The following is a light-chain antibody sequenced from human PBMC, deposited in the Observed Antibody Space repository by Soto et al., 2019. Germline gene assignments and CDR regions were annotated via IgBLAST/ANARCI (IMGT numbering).Light chain of an antibody. CDR3: CSYAGSSTFPYV. CDR1: SSDVGSYNL. J-gene: IGLJ1*01. CDR2: EGG. Sequence: QSVLTQPASVSGSPGQSITISCTGTSSDVGSYNLVSWYQQHPGKAPKLMIYEGGKRPSGVSNRFSGSKSGNTASLTISGLQAEDEADYYCCSYAGSSTFPYVFGTGTKGTVL. V-gene: IGLV2-23*03.